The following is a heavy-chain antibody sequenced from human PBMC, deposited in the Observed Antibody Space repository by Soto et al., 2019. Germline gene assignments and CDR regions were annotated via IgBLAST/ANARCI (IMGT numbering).Heavy chain of an antibody. CDR1: GGTFNNYA. V-gene: IGHV1-69*01. CDR2: IIPIFGTS. CDR3: ARVKAYYFSYGMDV. J-gene: IGHJ6*02. Sequence: QVQLVQSGAEVKKSGSSVRVSCKASGGTFNNYAINWVRQAPGQGLEWMGGIIPIFGTSNYAQKFQGRVTITADESTTTAYMDLSSLRSEDTAVYYCARVKAYYFSYGMDVWGQGTTVTVSS.